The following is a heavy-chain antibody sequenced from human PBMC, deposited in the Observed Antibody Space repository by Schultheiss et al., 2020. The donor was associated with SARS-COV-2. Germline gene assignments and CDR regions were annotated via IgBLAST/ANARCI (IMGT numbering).Heavy chain of an antibody. D-gene: IGHD6-25*01. J-gene: IGHJ5*02. Sequence: SVKVSCKASGGTFSSYTISWVRQAPGQGLEWMGRIIPILGIANYAQKFQGRVTITRDTSASTAYMELSSLRSEDTAVYYCARGRPNWFDPWGQGTLVTVSS. CDR1: GGTFSSYT. V-gene: IGHV1-69*02. CDR3: ARGRPNWFDP. CDR2: IIPILGIA.